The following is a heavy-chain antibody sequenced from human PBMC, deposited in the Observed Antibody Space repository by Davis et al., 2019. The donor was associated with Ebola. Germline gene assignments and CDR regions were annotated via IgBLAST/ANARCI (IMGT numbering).Heavy chain of an antibody. CDR1: GYTFTSYA. V-gene: IGHV1-3*01. CDR3: ASSVAAGKYYYYYGMDV. CDR2: INAGNGNT. D-gene: IGHD6-13*01. Sequence: ASVKVSCKASGYTFTSYAMHWVRQAPGQRLEWMGWINAGNGNTKYSQKFQGRVTITRDTSASTAYMELSSLRSEDTAVYYCASSVAAGKYYYYYGMDVWGQGTTVTVSS. J-gene: IGHJ6*02.